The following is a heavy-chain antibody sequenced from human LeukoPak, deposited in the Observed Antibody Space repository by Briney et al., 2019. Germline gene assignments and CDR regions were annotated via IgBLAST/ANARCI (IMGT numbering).Heavy chain of an antibody. J-gene: IGHJ3*02. D-gene: IGHD2-21*02. CDR2: ISAYNGNT. Sequence: ASVKVSCKASGYTFTSYGISWVRQAPGPGLEWMGWISAYNGNTNYAQKLQGRVTMTTDTSTSTAYMELRSLRSDDTAVYYCARVNCGGDCYSDRGAFDIWGQGTMVTVSS. V-gene: IGHV1-18*01. CDR1: GYTFTSYG. CDR3: ARVNCGGDCYSDRGAFDI.